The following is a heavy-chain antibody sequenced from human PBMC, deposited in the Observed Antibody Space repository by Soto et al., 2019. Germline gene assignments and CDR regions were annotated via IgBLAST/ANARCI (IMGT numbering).Heavy chain of an antibody. V-gene: IGHV3-9*01. J-gene: IGHJ4*02. CDR3: GRCTSTSCHLGSDY. D-gene: IGHD2-2*01. CDR2: ISWNSGNI. Sequence: EVQLVESGGGLVQPGRSLRLSCAASGFTFDDYAMHWVRQAPGKGLEWVSGISWNSGNIGYADSVKGRFTISRDSAKNSLYLQMNSLRAADTAVYYCGRCTSTSCHLGSDYWGQGTLVTVSS. CDR1: GFTFDDYA.